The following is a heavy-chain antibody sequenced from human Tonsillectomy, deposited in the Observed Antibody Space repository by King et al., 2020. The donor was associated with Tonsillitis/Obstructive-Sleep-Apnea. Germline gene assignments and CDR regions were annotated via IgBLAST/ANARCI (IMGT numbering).Heavy chain of an antibody. CDR2: ISSVGSHT. J-gene: IGHJ4*02. CDR3: ARPGDDLGFDF. Sequence: VQLVESGGGLVKPGGSLRLSCAVSGFTFSDYFISWIRQAPGKGLEWLSYISSVGSHTSYADSVKGRFTISRDNANNLLYLQMDSLRAEDTAIYYCARPGDDLGFDFWGQGALVTVST. CDR1: GFTFSDYF. V-gene: IGHV3-11*05. D-gene: IGHD3-16*01.